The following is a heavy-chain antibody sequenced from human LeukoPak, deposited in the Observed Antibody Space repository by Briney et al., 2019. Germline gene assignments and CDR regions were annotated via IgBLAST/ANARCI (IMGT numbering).Heavy chain of an antibody. CDR2: IKQDGSEK. J-gene: IGHJ5*02. CDR3: AREAGGIAAAFNWFDP. D-gene: IGHD6-13*01. Sequence: PGGSLRLSCAASGFTFSSYWMSWVRQAPGKGLEGVADIKQDGSEKYYVDSVKGRFTISRDNAKNSLYLQMNSLRAEDTAVYYCAREAGGIAAAFNWFDPWGQGTLVTVSS. CDR1: GFTFSSYW. V-gene: IGHV3-7*01.